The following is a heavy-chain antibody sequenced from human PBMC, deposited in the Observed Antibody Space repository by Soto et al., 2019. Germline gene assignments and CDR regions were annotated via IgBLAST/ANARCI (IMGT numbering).Heavy chain of an antibody. J-gene: IGHJ4*02. CDR1: GFTFRSYW. CDR3: AKDMKWGGMTTIHYFDS. Sequence: PGGSLRLSCAASGFTFRSYWRQWVRQAPGKGLVWVSGISANGDNVDYADSVKGRFTVSRDNAKNSLFLQMNSLRPEDTALYYCAKDMKWGGMTTIHYFDSWGQGTQVTVSS. V-gene: IGHV3-9*01. D-gene: IGHD4-17*01. CDR2: ISANGDNV.